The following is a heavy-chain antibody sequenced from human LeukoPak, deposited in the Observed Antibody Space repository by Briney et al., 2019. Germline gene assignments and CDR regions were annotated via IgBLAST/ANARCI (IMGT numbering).Heavy chain of an antibody. V-gene: IGHV5-51*01. J-gene: IGHJ4*02. CDR2: IYPGDSDT. D-gene: IGHD2-2*01. Sequence: GESLKISCKGSGYSFTSYWIGWVRQMPGKGLGWMGIIYPGDSDTRYSPSFQGQVTISADKSISTAYLQWSSLKASDTAMYYCARPPRYCSSTSCHFDYWGQGTLVTVSS. CDR1: GYSFTSYW. CDR3: ARPPRYCSSTSCHFDY.